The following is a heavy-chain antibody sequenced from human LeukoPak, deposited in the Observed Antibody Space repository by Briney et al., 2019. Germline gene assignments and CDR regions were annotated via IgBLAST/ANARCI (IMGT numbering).Heavy chain of an antibody. CDR3: AIMHRYYDGSGYWVQ. CDR1: GFTFSSYA. CDR2: ISTSGGST. J-gene: IGHJ4*02. Sequence: GGSLRLSCAASGFTFSSYAMSWVRQAPGKGPEWVSGISTSGGSTSYADSVKGRFTISRDNPKNTLYMQMNSLRAEDTAVYYCAIMHRYYDGSGYWVQWGQGTLVTVSS. V-gene: IGHV3-23*01. D-gene: IGHD3-22*01.